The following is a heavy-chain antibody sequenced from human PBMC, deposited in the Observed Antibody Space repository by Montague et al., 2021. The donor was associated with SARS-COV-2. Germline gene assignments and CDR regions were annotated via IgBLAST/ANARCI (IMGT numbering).Heavy chain of an antibody. CDR3: ARVRRLGRGMDV. Sequence: CAISGDSVSRNDIAWNWFRQSPSRGLELLGRTFYRSEWNYHYADXXKSRITIDPDTSKNQVSLQLRSVTPEDTAVYFCARVRRLGRGMDVWGQGTTVTVSS. D-gene: IGHD3-16*01. J-gene: IGHJ6*02. CDR1: GDSVSRNDIA. V-gene: IGHV6-1*01. CDR2: TFYRSEWNY.